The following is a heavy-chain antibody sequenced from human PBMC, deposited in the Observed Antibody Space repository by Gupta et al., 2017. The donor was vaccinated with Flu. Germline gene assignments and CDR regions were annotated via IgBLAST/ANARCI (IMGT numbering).Heavy chain of an antibody. V-gene: IGHV4-34*01. CDR3: ARGRSYCSSTSGYNYYYYYMDV. Sequence: IRQPPGKGLEWIGEINHSGSTNYNPSLKSRVTIAVDTSKNQFSLKLSSVTAADTAVYYCARGRSYCSSTSGYNYYYYYMDVWGKGTTVTVSS. J-gene: IGHJ6*03. CDR2: INHSGST. D-gene: IGHD2-2*02.